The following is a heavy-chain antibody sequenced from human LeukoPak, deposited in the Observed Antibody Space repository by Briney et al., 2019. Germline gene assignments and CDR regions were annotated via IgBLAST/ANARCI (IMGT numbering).Heavy chain of an antibody. CDR2: INPDTGDP. J-gene: IGHJ4*02. CDR1: GYIFSGYY. V-gene: IGHV1-2*04. CDR3: VTGDYFDY. Sequence: ASVKVSCKASGYIFSGYYMHWVRQAPGQGLEWVGRINPDTGDPNYARKFRGWDTITTDTSISSGYMELSRLKSDDTAVYYCVTGDYFDYWGQGTLVIVSS.